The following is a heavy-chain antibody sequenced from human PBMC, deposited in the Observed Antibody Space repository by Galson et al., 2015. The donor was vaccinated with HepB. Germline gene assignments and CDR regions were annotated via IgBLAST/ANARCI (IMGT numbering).Heavy chain of an antibody. CDR2: ISDSGST. Sequence: ETLSLTCTVSGDSMRTFYWSWMRQPPGRGLEWIGYISDSGSTKYSPSLRSRVTISVDTSKNQFSLKLTSVTAADTAVYYCARDAWTYGGYDYPRGMDVWGQGTTVTVSS. J-gene: IGHJ6*02. V-gene: IGHV4-59*01. D-gene: IGHD5-12*01. CDR1: GDSMRTFY. CDR3: ARDAWTYGGYDYPRGMDV.